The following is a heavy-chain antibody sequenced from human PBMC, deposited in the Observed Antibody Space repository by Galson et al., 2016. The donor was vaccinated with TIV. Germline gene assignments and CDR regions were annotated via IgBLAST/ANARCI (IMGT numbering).Heavy chain of an antibody. D-gene: IGHD3-22*01. CDR1: GYRFSSYW. CDR3: ARHFRYSDSSGYHYFDS. Sequence: QSGAEVKKPGESLKISCKGSGYRFSSYWIGWVRQRPGKGLEWLGIIFPDDSGTRYSQSLEGQVTFSADKSIRTAYRQWSSLKASDTAIYYCARHFRYSDSSGYHYFDSGGQGTMVTVSS. J-gene: IGHJ4*02. CDR2: IFPDDSGT. V-gene: IGHV5-51*01.